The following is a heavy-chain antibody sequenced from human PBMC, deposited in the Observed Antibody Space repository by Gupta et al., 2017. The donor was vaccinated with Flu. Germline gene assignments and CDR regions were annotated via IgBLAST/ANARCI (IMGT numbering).Heavy chain of an antibody. Sequence: WVRQASGKGLEWVGRIRSKANSYATAYAASVKGRFTISRDDSKNTAYLQMNSLKTEDTAVYYCTRREPTVDYWGQGTLVTVSS. D-gene: IGHD1-26*01. V-gene: IGHV3-73*01. J-gene: IGHJ4*02. CDR2: IRSKANSYAT. CDR3: TRREPTVDY.